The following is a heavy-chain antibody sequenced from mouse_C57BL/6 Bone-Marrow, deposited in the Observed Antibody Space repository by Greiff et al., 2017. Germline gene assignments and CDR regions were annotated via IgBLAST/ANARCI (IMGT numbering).Heavy chain of an antibody. D-gene: IGHD2-4*01. V-gene: IGHV1-59*01. CDR3: ARGIYYDYDEDFDY. J-gene: IGHJ2*01. CDR1: GYTFTSYW. Sequence: QVQLQQSGAELVRPGTSVKLSCKASGYTFTSYWMHWVKQRPGQGLEWIRVIDPSDSYTNYNQKFKGKATLTVDTSSSTAYMQLSSLTSEDSAVYYCARGIYYDYDEDFDYWGQGTTLTVSS. CDR2: IDPSDSYT.